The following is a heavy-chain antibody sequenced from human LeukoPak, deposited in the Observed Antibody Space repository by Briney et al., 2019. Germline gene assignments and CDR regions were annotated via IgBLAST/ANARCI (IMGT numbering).Heavy chain of an antibody. CDR2: VSYSGNT. J-gene: IGHJ5*02. Sequence: GSLRLSCAASGFTFSSFAMHWVRQPPGKALEWIGYVSYSGNTVYNPSLKSRVTISIDTSKNEFSLKLRSVTAADTAVYYCARRDESSGYYYWFDPWGQGTLVTVSS. CDR3: ARRDESSGYYYWFDP. D-gene: IGHD3-22*01. V-gene: IGHV4-59*08. CDR1: GFTFSSFA.